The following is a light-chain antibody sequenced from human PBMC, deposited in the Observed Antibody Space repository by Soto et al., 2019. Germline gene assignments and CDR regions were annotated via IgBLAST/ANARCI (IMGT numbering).Light chain of an antibody. CDR1: QNINAW. V-gene: IGKV1-5*01. Sequence: DIQMTQAPSTLSASVGDRVTITCRASQNINAWLAWYQQKPGKAPKLLIYDVSTLDSGVPSRFSGSASGTEFTLTTSYLESDDFATYYCQQYHRYSTFGQGTKVDIK. J-gene: IGKJ1*01. CDR3: QQYHRYST. CDR2: DVS.